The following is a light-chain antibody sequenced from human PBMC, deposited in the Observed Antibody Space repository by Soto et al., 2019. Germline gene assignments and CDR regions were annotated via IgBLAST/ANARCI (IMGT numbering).Light chain of an antibody. CDR2: DTS. CDR1: TGAVTSGHS. CDR3: LLSYSGETVV. Sequence: QAVVTQEPSLTVSPGGTVTLTCGSSTGAVTSGHSPYWFQQKPGQAPRTLIYDTSNKHSWTPARFSGSLLGGKAALTLSGAQPEDEADYYCLLSYSGETVVFGGGTQLTVL. V-gene: IGLV7-46*01. J-gene: IGLJ2*01.